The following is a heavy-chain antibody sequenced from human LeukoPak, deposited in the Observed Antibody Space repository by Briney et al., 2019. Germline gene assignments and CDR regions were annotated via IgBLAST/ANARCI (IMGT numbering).Heavy chain of an antibody. J-gene: IGHJ4*02. V-gene: IGHV3-66*01. Sequence: GGSLRLSCAAAAFTVSSNYMTWVRQAPGKGLEWVSGIQSGGNTYYADSVKGRFTISRDKSKNTLYLQMNSLRAEDSAVYYCAKVAFYDSSGFDYWGQGTLVTVSS. CDR2: IQSGGNT. CDR1: AFTVSSNY. D-gene: IGHD3-22*01. CDR3: AKVAFYDSSGFDY.